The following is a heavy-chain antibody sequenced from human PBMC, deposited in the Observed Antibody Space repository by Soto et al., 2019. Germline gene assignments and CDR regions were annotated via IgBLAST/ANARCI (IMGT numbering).Heavy chain of an antibody. CDR3: ARGRDDIVVVVAATLWYFDY. CDR2: IYYSGST. V-gene: IGHV4-39*01. J-gene: IGHJ4*02. Sequence: SETLSLTCTVSGGSISSSSYYWGWIRQPPGKGLEWIGSIYYSGSTYYNPSLKSRVTISVDTSKNQFSLKLSSVTAADTAVYYCARGRDDIVVVVAATLWYFDYWGQGTLVTVSS. D-gene: IGHD2-15*01. CDR1: GGSISSSSYY.